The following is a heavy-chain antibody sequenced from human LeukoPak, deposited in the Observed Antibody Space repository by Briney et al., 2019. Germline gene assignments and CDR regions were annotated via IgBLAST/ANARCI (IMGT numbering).Heavy chain of an antibody. V-gene: IGHV4-59*01. CDR1: GGSISSYY. CDR3: ARGWRRYAFDI. J-gene: IGHJ3*02. Sequence: SETLSLTCTVSGGSISSYYWSWIRQPPGKGLEWIGYIYYSGSTNYNPSLKSRVTISVDTSKNQFPLKLSSVTAADTAVYYCARGWRRYAFDIWGQGTMVTVSS. D-gene: IGHD2-15*01. CDR2: IYYSGST.